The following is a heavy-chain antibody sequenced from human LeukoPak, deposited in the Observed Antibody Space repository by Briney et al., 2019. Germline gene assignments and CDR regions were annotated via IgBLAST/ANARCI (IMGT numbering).Heavy chain of an antibody. J-gene: IGHJ4*02. CDR1: GFTFSSYG. D-gene: IGHD5-24*01. CDR3: AKVGPRWLQQSLELDY. V-gene: IGHV3-30*18. Sequence: GSLRLSCAAFGFTFSSYGMHWVRQAPGKGLEWVAVISYDGSNKYYADSVKGRFTISRDNSKNTLYLQMNSLRAEDTAVYYCAKVGPRWLQQSLELDYWGQGTLVTVSS. CDR2: ISYDGSNK.